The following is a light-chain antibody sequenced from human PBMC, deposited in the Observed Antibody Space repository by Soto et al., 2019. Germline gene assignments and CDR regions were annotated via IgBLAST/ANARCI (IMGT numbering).Light chain of an antibody. J-gene: IGKJ5*01. CDR3: QQSYSTTIT. CDR2: DAS. Sequence: DIQMTQSPSTLSASVGDRVTITCRASQSISSWLAWYQQKPGKAPKLLIFDASTLESGVPSRFSGSGSGTTFTLTISSLQPEDFATYYCQQSYSTTITFGQGTRLEIK. V-gene: IGKV1-5*01. CDR1: QSISSW.